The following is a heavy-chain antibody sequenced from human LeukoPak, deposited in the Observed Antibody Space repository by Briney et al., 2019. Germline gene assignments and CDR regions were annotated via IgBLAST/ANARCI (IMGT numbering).Heavy chain of an antibody. CDR1: GFTFSSYS. V-gene: IGHV3-21*01. D-gene: IGHD6-13*01. CDR3: ARDLSSSGTYYFDY. Sequence: GGSLRLSCAASGFTFSSYSMNWIRQAPGKGLEGVSSISSSSYIYYADSVKGRFTISRDNAKNSLYLQTNSLRAEDTAVYYCARDLSSSGTYYFDYWGQGTLVTVSS. CDR2: ISSSSYI. J-gene: IGHJ4*02.